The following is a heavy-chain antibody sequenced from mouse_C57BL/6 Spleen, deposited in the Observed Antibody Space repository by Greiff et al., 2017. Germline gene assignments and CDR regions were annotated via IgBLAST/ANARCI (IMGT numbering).Heavy chain of an antibody. V-gene: IGHV5-6*02. J-gene: IGHJ4*01. CDR1: GFTFSSYG. Sequence: EVMLVESGGDLVKPGGSLKLSCAASGFTFSSYGMSWVRQTPDKRLEWVATISSGGSYTYYPDSVKGRFTISRDNAKNTLYLQMSSLKSEDTAMYYCARQEDLTAYAMDYWGQGTSVTVSS. D-gene: IGHD4-1*01. CDR2: ISSGGSYT. CDR3: ARQEDLTAYAMDY.